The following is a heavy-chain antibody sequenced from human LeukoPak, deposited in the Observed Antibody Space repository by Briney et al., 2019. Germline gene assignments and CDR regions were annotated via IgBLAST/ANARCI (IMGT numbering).Heavy chain of an antibody. D-gene: IGHD2-2*01. CDR2: IKQDGSEK. CDR1: GFTFSSYW. CDR3: ARGGGCSSTSCYFYFDY. V-gene: IGHV3-7*01. Sequence: GGSLRLSCAASGFTFSSYWMSWVRQAPGKGLEWVANIKQDGSEKYYVDSVKGRFTISRDNAENSLYLQMNGLRAEDTAVYYCARGGGCSSTSCYFYFDYWGQGTLVTVSS. J-gene: IGHJ4*02.